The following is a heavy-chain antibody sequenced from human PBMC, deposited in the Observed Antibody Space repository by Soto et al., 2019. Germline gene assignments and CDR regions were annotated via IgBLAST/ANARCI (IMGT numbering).Heavy chain of an antibody. D-gene: IGHD3-16*01. CDR3: AHSLTLTSTRNYGAFDF. CDR1: GFSLTTYGVG. V-gene: IGHV2-5*02. CDR2: TYWDDDN. Sequence: SGPTLVNPTQTLTLTCSFSGFSLTTYGVGVGWVRQPPGKALEWLAFTYWDDDNRYNPSLKSRLTTTKDTSKNQAVLTMTNMDPADTATYFCAHSLTLTSTRNYGAFDFWGQGALVTVSS. J-gene: IGHJ3*01.